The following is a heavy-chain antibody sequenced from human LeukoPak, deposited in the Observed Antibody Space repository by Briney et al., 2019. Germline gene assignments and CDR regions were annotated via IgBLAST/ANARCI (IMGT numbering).Heavy chain of an antibody. CDR2: IYYSGST. CDR3: ARDMSGSYYGDPPDAFDI. D-gene: IGHD4-17*01. CDR1: GGSIRSFF. Sequence: SETLSLTCTVSGGSIRSFFWSWLRQPPGKPLEWIGYIYYSGSTNYNPSLKGRVTISVDTSRNQFSLKLSSVTAADTAVYYCARDMSGSYYGDPPDAFDIWGQGTMVTVSS. J-gene: IGHJ3*02. V-gene: IGHV4-59*12.